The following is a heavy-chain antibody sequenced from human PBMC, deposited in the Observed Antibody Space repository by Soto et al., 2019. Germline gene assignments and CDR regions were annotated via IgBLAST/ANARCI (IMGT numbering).Heavy chain of an antibody. Sequence: SETLSLTCTVSGGSLSSGDYYWSWIRQHPGKGLEWIGYIYYSGSTYYIPSLRSRVTISVDTSKNQFSLKLSSVTAADTAFYYCAGVRKTYNYYYFAMDVWGPGTTVT. V-gene: IGHV4-31*03. D-gene: IGHD3-16*01. CDR2: IYYSGST. CDR3: AGVRKTYNYYYFAMDV. J-gene: IGHJ6*02. CDR1: GGSLSSGDYY.